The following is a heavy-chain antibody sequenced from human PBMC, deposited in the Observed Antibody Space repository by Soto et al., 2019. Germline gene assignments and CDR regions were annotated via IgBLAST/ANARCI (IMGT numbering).Heavy chain of an antibody. CDR1: GYSFAGYW. D-gene: IGHD5-12*01. CDR2: IDPSDSQT. CDR3: ARLKMATMDAFDI. Sequence: GESVKISFKGSGYSFAGYWITWVRQKPGKGLEWMGRIDPSDSQTYYSPSFRGHVTISVTKSITTVFLQWSSLKASDTAMYYCARLKMATMDAFDIWGQGTMVTVSS. V-gene: IGHV5-10-1*01. J-gene: IGHJ3*02.